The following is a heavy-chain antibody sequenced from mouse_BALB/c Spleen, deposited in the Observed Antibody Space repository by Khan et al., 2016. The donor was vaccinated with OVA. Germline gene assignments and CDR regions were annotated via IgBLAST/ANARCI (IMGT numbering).Heavy chain of an antibody. Sequence: QIQLVQSGPELKKPGETVKISCKASGYTFTKYGMNWVKQAPGKGLKWMGWINTYTGEPTYADDFKGRFAFSLETSASTAYLQINNLKNEDMATXFCARSKVNGYDERVFDYWGQGTTLTVSS. D-gene: IGHD2-2*01. CDR1: GYTFTKYG. J-gene: IGHJ2*01. CDR3: ARSKVNGYDERVFDY. CDR2: INTYTGEP. V-gene: IGHV9-1*02.